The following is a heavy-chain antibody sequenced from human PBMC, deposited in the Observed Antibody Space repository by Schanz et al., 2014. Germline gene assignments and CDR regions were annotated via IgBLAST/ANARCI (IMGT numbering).Heavy chain of an antibody. D-gene: IGHD3-3*01. CDR3: ARYGFRKFGVVYGLAV. CDR2: VSSYDTTV. Sequence: QVQLLESGGGLFKPGGSLRLSCAGSGFTFADYYMTWVRQAPGKGLEWISYVSSYDTTVSYADSVKGRFSISRDNAKNSVYLQMNSLRVEDTAVDYCARYGFRKFGVVYGLAVWGQGTTVTVS. J-gene: IGHJ6*02. CDR1: GFTFADYY. V-gene: IGHV3-11*01.